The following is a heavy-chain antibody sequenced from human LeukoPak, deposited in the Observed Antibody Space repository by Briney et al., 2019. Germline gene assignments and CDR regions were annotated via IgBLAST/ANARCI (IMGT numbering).Heavy chain of an antibody. CDR3: AKAGKSGDGYNLDFDY. CDR2: ISGSGGST. D-gene: IGHD5-24*01. V-gene: IGHV3-23*01. CDR1: GFTFSSYW. J-gene: IGHJ4*02. Sequence: GGSLRLSCAASGFTFSSYWMHWVRQAPGKGLEWVSAISGSGGSTYYADSVKGRFTISRDNSKNTLYLQMNSLRAEDTAVYYCAKAGKSGDGYNLDFDYWGQGTLVTVSS.